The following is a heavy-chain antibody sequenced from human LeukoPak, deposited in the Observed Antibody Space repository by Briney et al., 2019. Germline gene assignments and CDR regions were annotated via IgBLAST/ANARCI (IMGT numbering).Heavy chain of an antibody. D-gene: IGHD1-26*01. CDR1: GFTFSSYA. Sequence: GGSLRLSCAASGFTFSSYAMSWVRQAPGKGLEWVSAISGSGGSTYYADSVKGRFTISRDNAKNSLYLQMNSLRAEDTAVYYCARDPDGSYYDYWGQGTLVTVSS. J-gene: IGHJ4*02. V-gene: IGHV3-23*01. CDR2: ISGSGGST. CDR3: ARDPDGSYYDY.